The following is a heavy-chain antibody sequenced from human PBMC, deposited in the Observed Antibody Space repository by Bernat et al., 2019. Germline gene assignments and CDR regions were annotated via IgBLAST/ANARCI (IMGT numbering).Heavy chain of an antibody. J-gene: IGHJ4*02. D-gene: IGHD1-26*01. Sequence: QITLKESGPTLVKPSQTLTLTCTFSGFSLSTSGVGVGWIRQPPGKALEWLALIFWNGHIPYNPSLMSRLSITKDTSTGQVVLTMTNMDPADTATYYCAHRRGEHWSGGYFDFWGQGTLVTVSS. CDR2: IFWNGHI. CDR3: AHRRGEHWSGGYFDF. V-gene: IGHV2-5*01. CDR1: GFSLSTSGVG.